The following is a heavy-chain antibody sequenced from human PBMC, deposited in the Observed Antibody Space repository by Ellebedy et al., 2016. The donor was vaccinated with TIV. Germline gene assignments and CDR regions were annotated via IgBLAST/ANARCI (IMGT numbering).Heavy chain of an antibody. CDR2: IRNKATSYTT. Sequence: PGGSLRLSCAASGFTFSDHYMDRARQAPGKGLEWVGRIRNKATSYTTEYAASVRGRFTISRDDPENSLYLQMNSLKTEDTAVYYCARDKNGSPDYWGQGTLVTVSS. J-gene: IGHJ4*02. D-gene: IGHD1-26*01. V-gene: IGHV3-72*01. CDR3: ARDKNGSPDY. CDR1: GFTFSDHY.